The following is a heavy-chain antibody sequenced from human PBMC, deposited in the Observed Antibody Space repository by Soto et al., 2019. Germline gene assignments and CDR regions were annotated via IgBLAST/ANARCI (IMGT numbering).Heavy chain of an antibody. CDR2: IKQGGSEK. J-gene: IGHJ4*02. CDR3: ARDGYYYDSSGYYFNFDY. CDR1: GFTFSDYW. V-gene: IGHV3-7*01. Sequence: PGGSLRLSCAASGFTFSDYWMYWVRQAPGKGLEWVANIKQGGSEKKYVESVKGRFTISRDNAKNSLYLQMNSLRAEDTAVYYCARDGYYYDSSGYYFNFDYWGQGALVTVSS. D-gene: IGHD3-22*01.